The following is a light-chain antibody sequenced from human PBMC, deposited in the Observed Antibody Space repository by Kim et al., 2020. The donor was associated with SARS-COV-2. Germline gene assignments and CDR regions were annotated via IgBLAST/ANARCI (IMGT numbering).Light chain of an antibody. CDR1: NPDIAVYTY. Sequence: GQSVTSSCTGTNPDIAVYTYVSWYQQHPGDAPKLMIYDVPRRPSGVSDRFSASKSGHTASLTISGLQTEDEADYYCSSYTTSETWVFGGGTQLTVL. J-gene: IGLJ3*02. CDR2: DVP. CDR3: SSYTTSETWV. V-gene: IGLV2-14*03.